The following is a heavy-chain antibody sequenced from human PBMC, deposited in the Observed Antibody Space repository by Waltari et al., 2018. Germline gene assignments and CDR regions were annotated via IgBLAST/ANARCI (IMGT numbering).Heavy chain of an antibody. CDR2: FIPLSGTK. J-gene: IGHJ4*02. CDR1: RDIFNDYS. CDR3: ARDRGDYTLDY. V-gene: IGHV1-69*01. D-gene: IGHD3-10*01. Sequence: QVQLVQSGAEVKKPGSSVRVSCKASRDIFNDYSISWVRQAPGQGFEWMGGFIPLSGTKNYAQNIQCRVTFDADESTTTVYMELRSLKAEDTAVYYCARDRGDYTLDYWGQGTLVTVSS.